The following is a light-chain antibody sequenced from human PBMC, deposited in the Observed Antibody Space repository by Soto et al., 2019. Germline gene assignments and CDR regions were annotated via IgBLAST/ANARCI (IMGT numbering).Light chain of an antibody. Sequence: QSALTQPPSASGTPGQRVTISCSGSSSNIGSNTVNWYQQLPGTTPKLLIYSNNQRPSGVPDRFSGSKPGTSASLAISGLQSEDEDDYYCATWDDSLNGWVFGGGTQLTVL. CDR1: SSNIGSNT. V-gene: IGLV1-44*01. CDR2: SNN. CDR3: ATWDDSLNGWV. J-gene: IGLJ3*02.